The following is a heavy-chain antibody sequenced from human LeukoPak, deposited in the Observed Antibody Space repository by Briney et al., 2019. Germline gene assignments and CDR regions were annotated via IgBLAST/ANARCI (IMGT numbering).Heavy chain of an antibody. V-gene: IGHV3-49*04. CDR3: TRDQTPYY. CDR2: IASETYGGTA. CDR1: GFTFSSYW. Sequence: GGSLRLSCAASGFTFSSYWMNWVRQAPGKGLEWVGFIASETYGGTAEYAASVKGRFTISRDDSKSIAYLQMNSLKTEDTAVYYCTRDQTPYYWGQGTLVTVSS. J-gene: IGHJ4*02.